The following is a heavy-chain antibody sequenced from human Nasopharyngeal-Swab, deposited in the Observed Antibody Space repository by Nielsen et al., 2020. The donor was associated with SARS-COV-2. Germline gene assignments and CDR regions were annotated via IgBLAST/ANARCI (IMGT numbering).Heavy chain of an antibody. V-gene: IGHV3-21*01. D-gene: IGHD3-3*01. J-gene: IGHJ6*02. CDR3: ARDGLDYDFWSAYFMDV. CDR1: GFTFDNYN. CDR2: ISSSSYI. Sequence: GESLKISCAASGFTFDNYNFNWVRQAPGKALEWVSSISSSSYIYYADSVKGRFTISRDSAQSSLFLQMNSLRAEDTAVYYCARDGLDYDFWSAYFMDVWGRGTRSPSP.